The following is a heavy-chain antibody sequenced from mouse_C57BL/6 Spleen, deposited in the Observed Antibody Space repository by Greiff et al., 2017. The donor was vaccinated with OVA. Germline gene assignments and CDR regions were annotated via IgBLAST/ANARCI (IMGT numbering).Heavy chain of an antibody. J-gene: IGHJ2*01. CDR2: IYPRSGNT. CDR1: GYTFTSYG. V-gene: IGHV1-81*01. CDR3: ARGGGGYFDY. Sequence: VKLVESGAELARPGASVKLSCKASGYTFTSYGISWVKQRTGQGLEWIGEIYPRSGNTYYNEKFKGKATLTADKSSSTAYMELRSLTSEDSAVYFCARGGGGYFDYWGQGTTLTVSS.